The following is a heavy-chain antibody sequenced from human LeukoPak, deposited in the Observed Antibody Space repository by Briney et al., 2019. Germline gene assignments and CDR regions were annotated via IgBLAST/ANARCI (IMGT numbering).Heavy chain of an antibody. V-gene: IGHV4-34*12. J-gene: IGHJ4*02. CDR2: VFYSGTT. CDR1: GGSFSGYY. CDR3: VRESGDLGKTYDS. Sequence: PSETLSLTCAVYGGSFSGYYWGWIRQPPGKALEWVGSVFYSGTTYYNPSLKSRVIISLDTPKNQFSLNLSSVTAADTAVYYCVRESGDLGKTYDSWGQGTLVTVSS. D-gene: IGHD7-27*01.